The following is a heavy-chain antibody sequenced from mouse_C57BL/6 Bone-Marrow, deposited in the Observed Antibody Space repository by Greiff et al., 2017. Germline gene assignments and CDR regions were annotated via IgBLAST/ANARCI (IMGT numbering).Heavy chain of an antibody. CDR1: GYAFSSSW. Sequence: QVQLQQSGPELVKPGASVKISCKASGYAFSSSWMNWVKQRPGKGLEWIGRIYPGDGDTTYNGKFKGKATLTADKSSSTAYMQLSSLPSEDSAVYFCRYYYGSSYGKDYAMDYWGQGTSVTVSS. CDR2: IYPGDGDT. CDR3: RYYYGSSYGKDYAMDY. V-gene: IGHV1-82*01. D-gene: IGHD1-1*01. J-gene: IGHJ4*01.